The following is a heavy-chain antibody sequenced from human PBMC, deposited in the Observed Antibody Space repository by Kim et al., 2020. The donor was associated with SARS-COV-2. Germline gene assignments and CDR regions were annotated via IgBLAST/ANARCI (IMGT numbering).Heavy chain of an antibody. V-gene: IGHV4-39*02. J-gene: IGHJ6*02. CDR2: FYYNGST. Sequence: SETLSLTCTVSGGSISSSNYYWGWIRQPPGKGLEWIGSFYYNGSTYYNPSLKSRVTISVDTSKNQFSLKLSSVTAADTAVYYCARDMNILQYYYGMDVWGQGTTVTVSS. D-gene: IGHD4-4*01. CDR1: GGSISSSNYY. CDR3: ARDMNILQYYYGMDV.